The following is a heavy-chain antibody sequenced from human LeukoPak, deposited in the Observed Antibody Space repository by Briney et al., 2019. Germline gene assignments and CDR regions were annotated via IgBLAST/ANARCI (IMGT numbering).Heavy chain of an antibody. D-gene: IGHD4-23*01. J-gene: IGHJ1*01. V-gene: IGHV3-30*03. CDR1: GFIFSNYG. Sequence: GRSLRLSCAVSGFIFSNYGMHWVRQAPGKGMEWVAVISYDGTNKYYADSVKGRFTISRDNSKNTLYLQMNSLRAEDTAVYYCYGANAEHWGQGTLVTVSS. CDR2: ISYDGTNK. CDR3: YGANAEH.